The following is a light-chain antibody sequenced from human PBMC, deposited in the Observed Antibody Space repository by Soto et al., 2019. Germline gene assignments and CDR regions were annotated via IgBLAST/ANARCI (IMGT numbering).Light chain of an antibody. CDR2: AAS. CDR1: QTIRNY. Sequence: DFQMTQSPSSLSASVGDRVTITCRSSQTIRNYLNWYQQKPGKAPKLLIYAASTLQSGVPSRFSGSGSGTDFTLTIGSLQPEDFAIYYCQQSFSTPFTFGPGTKVDIK. CDR3: QQSFSTPFT. V-gene: IGKV1-39*01. J-gene: IGKJ3*01.